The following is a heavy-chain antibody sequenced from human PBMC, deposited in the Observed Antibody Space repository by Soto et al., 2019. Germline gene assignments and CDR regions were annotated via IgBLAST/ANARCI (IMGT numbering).Heavy chain of an antibody. V-gene: IGHV4-59*01. D-gene: IGHD4-17*01. CDR1: GGSISSYY. CDR3: ARDRYGDYSFDD. CDR2: IYYSGST. Sequence: PSETLSLTCTVSGGSISSYYWSWIRQPPGKGLEWIGYIYYSGSTNYNPSLKSRVTISVDTSKNQFSLKLSSVTAADTAVYYCARDRYGDYSFDDWGQGTLVTVSS. J-gene: IGHJ4*02.